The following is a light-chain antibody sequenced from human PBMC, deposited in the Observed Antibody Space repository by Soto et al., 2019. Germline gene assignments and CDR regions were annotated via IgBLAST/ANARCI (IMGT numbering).Light chain of an antibody. V-gene: IGLV2-8*01. CDR2: EVS. CDR3: SSYAGFNIWV. CDR1: SSDVGGYDS. J-gene: IGLJ3*02. Sequence: QSVLTQPPSASGSPGQSVTISCTGTSSDVGGYDSVSWYQQHPGKAPKLMIYEVSKRPSGVPDRFSGSKSGNTASLTVSGLRAEDEADYYCSSYAGFNIWVFGGGTQLTVL.